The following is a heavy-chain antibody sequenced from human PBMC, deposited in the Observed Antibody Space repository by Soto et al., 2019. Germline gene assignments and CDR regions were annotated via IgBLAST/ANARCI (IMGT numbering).Heavy chain of an antibody. Sequence: GGSLRLSCGASGFTFSSYGMHWVRQAPGKGLEWVAVISYDGSNKYYADSVKGRFTISRDNSKNTLYLQMNSLRAEDTAVYYCARDPKTYYYDSSGYRFRGDAFDIWGQGTMVTVSS. V-gene: IGHV3-30*03. CDR1: GFTFSSYG. CDR2: ISYDGSNK. CDR3: ARDPKTYYYDSSGYRFRGDAFDI. D-gene: IGHD3-22*01. J-gene: IGHJ3*02.